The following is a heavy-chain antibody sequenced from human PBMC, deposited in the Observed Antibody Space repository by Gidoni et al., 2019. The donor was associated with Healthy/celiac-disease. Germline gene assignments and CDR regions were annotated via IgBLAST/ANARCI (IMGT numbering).Heavy chain of an antibody. D-gene: IGHD3-3*01. CDR2: IIPILCTA. Sequence: QVQLVQSGAEVKKPGSSVKVSCKASGGTFSSYAISWVRQAPGQRLEWMGGIIPILCTANYAQKFQGSVTINADQSKSTAYMELSSLRSEDTAVYYCARVGYYDFWSGYYYYYMDVWGKGTTVTVSS. V-gene: IGHV1-69*01. CDR1: GGTFSSYA. J-gene: IGHJ6*03. CDR3: ARVGYYDFWSGYYYYYMDV.